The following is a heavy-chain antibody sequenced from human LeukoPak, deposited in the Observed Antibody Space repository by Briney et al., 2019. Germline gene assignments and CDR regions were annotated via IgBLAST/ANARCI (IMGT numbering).Heavy chain of an antibody. J-gene: IGHJ6*03. CDR1: GFTFSDYY. D-gene: IGHD2-2*01. CDR3: ARGGTCTSCSKWYYYYYYMDV. V-gene: IGHV3-11*04. CDR2: ISSSGSTI. Sequence: GGSLRLSCAASGFTFSDYYMSWIRQAPGKGLEWVSYISSSGSTIYYADSVKGRFTISRDNAKNSLYLQMNSLRAEDTSVYYCARGGTCTSCSKWYYYYYYMDVWGKGTTVTVSS.